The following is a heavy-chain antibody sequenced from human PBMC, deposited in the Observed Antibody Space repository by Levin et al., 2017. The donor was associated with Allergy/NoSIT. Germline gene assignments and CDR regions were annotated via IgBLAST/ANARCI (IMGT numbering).Heavy chain of an antibody. CDR1: GFTFNSYA. CDR3: AKDLGVYGSGSYNYMDG. J-gene: IGHJ6*03. CDR2: ISYHGSNK. V-gene: IGHV3-30*18. Sequence: GGSLRLSCAASGFTFNSYAMHWVRQAPGKGLEWVAVISYHGSNKYYADSVKGRFTVSRDNSKNTLYLQMNSLRAEDTAVYYCAKDLGVYGSGSYNYMDGWGKGTTVTVSS. D-gene: IGHD3-10*01.